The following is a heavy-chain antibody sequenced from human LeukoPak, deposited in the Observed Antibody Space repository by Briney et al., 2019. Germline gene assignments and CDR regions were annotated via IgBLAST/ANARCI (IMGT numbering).Heavy chain of an antibody. CDR2: IHRDDKT. CDR3: AREVIGTPSYFDY. Sequence: GGSLRLSCAASGFTFSSYWMSWVRQAPGKGLERVSFIHRDDKTYYADSVKGRFTMSRDSSKNTLYLQMNSLGADDTAVYYCAREVIGTPSYFDYWGQGILVTVSS. V-gene: IGHV3-53*01. CDR1: GFTFSSYW. J-gene: IGHJ4*02. D-gene: IGHD3-22*01.